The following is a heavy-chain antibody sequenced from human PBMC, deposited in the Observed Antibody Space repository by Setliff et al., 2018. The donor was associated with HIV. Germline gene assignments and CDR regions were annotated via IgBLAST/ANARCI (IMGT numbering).Heavy chain of an antibody. CDR3: ATDTSISWFYH. J-gene: IGHJ5*01. Sequence: SETLSLTCTVSGDSISSDFYWGWIRQPPGKGLEWIGSIYHSGNTYYMPSLQSRVTISVDMSKNQFSLNLNSVTAADTAVYYCATDTSISWFYHWGQGTLVTVSS. V-gene: IGHV4-38-2*02. D-gene: IGHD1-1*01. CDR2: IYHSGNT. CDR1: GDSISSDFY.